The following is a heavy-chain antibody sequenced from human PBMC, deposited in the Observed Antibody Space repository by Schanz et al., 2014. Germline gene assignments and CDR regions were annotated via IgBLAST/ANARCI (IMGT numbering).Heavy chain of an antibody. CDR2: IIPILGIA. CDR3: TRGGYSYALSAFDI. Sequence: QVQLVQSGAEVKKPESPVKVSCKSSGGTFSSYAISWVRQAPGQGLEWMGRIIPILGIATYAQKFQGRLTITADKSTSTAYMELRSLRSDDTALYYCTRGGYSYALSAFDIWGQGTMVTVSS. J-gene: IGHJ3*02. CDR1: GGTFSSYA. D-gene: IGHD5-18*01. V-gene: IGHV1-69*04.